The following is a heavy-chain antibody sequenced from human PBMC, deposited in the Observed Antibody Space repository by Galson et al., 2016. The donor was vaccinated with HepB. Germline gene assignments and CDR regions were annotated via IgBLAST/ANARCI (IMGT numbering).Heavy chain of an antibody. Sequence: SLRLSCAASGFTFSGDWMHWVRRAPGKGLVWVSRIKSDGSSTSYADFVKGRFTISRDNAKNTLYLQMNSLSAEDTAVDYWARGGGNYNDYFDYWGQGILVTVSS. CDR1: GFTFSGDW. V-gene: IGHV3-74*01. J-gene: IGHJ4*02. D-gene: IGHD4-11*01. CDR2: IKSDGSST. CDR3: ARGGGNYNDYFDY.